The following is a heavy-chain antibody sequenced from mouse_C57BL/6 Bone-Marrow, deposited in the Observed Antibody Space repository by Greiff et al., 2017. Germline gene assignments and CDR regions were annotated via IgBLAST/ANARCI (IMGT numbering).Heavy chain of an antibody. Sequence: EVKLLESGGGLVQPGGSMKLSCVASGFTFSNYWMNWVRQSPEKGLEWVAQIRLKSGNYATHYAESVKGRFTISRDDSKSSVYLQMNNLRAEDTGIYYCTAGCPHYFDYWGQGTTLTVSS. V-gene: IGHV6-3*01. CDR2: IRLKSGNYAT. J-gene: IGHJ2*01. CDR1: GFTFSNYW. CDR3: TAGCPHYFDY.